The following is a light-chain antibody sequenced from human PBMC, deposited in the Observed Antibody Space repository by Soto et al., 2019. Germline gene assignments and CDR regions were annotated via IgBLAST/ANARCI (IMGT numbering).Light chain of an antibody. J-gene: IGKJ5*01. V-gene: IGKV3-15*01. CDR3: QQYNNWPSIT. Sequence: VLTQSRGTRTRSPLETATLPFRASQTVSTSLAWCQQKPGRAPRLLIYGASTRATGIPARFSGSGSGTEFTLTISSLQSEDFAVYYCQQYNNWPSITFGQGTGLEIK. CDR2: GAS. CDR1: QTVSTS.